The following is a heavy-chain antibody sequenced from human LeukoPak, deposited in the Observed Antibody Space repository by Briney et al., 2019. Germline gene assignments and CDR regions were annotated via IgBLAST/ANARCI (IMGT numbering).Heavy chain of an antibody. CDR3: ARGKEVLWFGELLPYFDY. Sequence: SETLSLTCTVSGGSISSYYWSWIRQPPGKGLEWIGYIYYSGSTNYNPSLKSRVTISVDTSKNQFSLKLSSVTAADTAVYYCARGKEVLWFGELLPYFDYWGQGTLVTVSS. V-gene: IGHV4-59*01. CDR1: GGSISSYY. J-gene: IGHJ4*02. CDR2: IYYSGST. D-gene: IGHD3-10*01.